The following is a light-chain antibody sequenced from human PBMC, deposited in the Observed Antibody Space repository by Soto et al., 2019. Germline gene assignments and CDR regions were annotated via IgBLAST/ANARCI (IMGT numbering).Light chain of an antibody. J-gene: IGKJ5*01. CDR3: QQYDNLPIT. Sequence: DLQMTQSPSSLSASVGDRVTITCQASQDISNYLNWYQQKPGKAPKLLIYDASNLETGVPSRFSGSGSGTEFTFTISSLQPEDIATYYCQQYDNLPITFGQGTLLEIK. CDR2: DAS. CDR1: QDISNY. V-gene: IGKV1-33*01.